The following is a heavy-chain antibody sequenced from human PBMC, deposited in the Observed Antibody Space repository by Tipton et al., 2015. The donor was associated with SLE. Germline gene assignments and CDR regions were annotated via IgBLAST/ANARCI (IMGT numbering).Heavy chain of an antibody. CDR2: IYPDGTT. CDR3: ARDSLGYYDSSSHYFDY. CDR1: GYSFRSGYF. Sequence: TLSLTCAISGYSFRSGYFWGWIRPPPGKGLEWIGSIYPDGTTYYNPSLKSRVTISVDTSKNQFSLKLSSVTAADTAVYYCARDSLGYYDSSSHYFDYWGQGTLVTFSS. V-gene: IGHV4-38-2*02. D-gene: IGHD3-22*01. J-gene: IGHJ4*02.